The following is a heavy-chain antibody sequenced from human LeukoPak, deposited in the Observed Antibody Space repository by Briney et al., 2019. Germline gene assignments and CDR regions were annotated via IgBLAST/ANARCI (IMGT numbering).Heavy chain of an antibody. CDR2: IYYSGST. V-gene: IGHV4-61*08. Sequence: SETLSLTCTVSGGSISSGDYYWSWIRQPPGKGLEWIGYIYYSGSTNYNPSLKSRVTISVDTSKNQFSLKLSSVTAADTAVYYCASTSIAAREYYYMDVWGKGTTVTVSS. D-gene: IGHD6-6*01. J-gene: IGHJ6*03. CDR1: GGSISSGDYY. CDR3: ASTSIAAREYYYMDV.